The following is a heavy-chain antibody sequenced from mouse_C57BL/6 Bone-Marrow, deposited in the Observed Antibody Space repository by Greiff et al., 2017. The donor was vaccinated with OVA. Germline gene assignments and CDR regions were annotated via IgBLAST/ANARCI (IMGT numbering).Heavy chain of an antibody. CDR2: IWSGGST. CDR1: GFSLTSYG. Sequence: QVQLKQSGPGLVQPSQSLSITCTVSGFSLTSYGVHWVRQSPGKGLEWLGVIWSGGSTDYNAAFISRLSISKDNSKSQVFFKMNSLQADDTAIYYCARNRVYYGNYVYVFAYWGQGTLVTVSA. D-gene: IGHD2-1*01. CDR3: ARNRVYYGNYVYVFAY. V-gene: IGHV2-2*01. J-gene: IGHJ3*01.